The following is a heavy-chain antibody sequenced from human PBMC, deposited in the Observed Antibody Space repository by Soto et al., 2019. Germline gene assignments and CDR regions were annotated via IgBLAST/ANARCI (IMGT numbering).Heavy chain of an antibody. Sequence: SHRLSCAASGFTVSSNYMSWVRQAPGKGLEWVSVIYSGGSTYYADSVKGRFTISRDNSKNTLYLQMSSLRAEDTAVYYCVKDVAKVNGGAFDYWGQVTLVTASS. D-gene: IGHD5-12*01. CDR3: VKDVAKVNGGAFDY. V-gene: IGHV3-53*05. CDR2: IYSGGST. J-gene: IGHJ4*02. CDR1: GFTVSSNY.